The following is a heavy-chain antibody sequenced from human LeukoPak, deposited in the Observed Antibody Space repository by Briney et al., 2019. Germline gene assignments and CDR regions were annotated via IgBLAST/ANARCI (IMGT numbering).Heavy chain of an antibody. Sequence: PGGSLRLSCAASGFAFSSYAMSWVRQAPGKGLEWVSAISGSGGSTYYADSVKGRFTISRDNSKNTLYLQMNSLRAEDTAVYYCAKDPQLWFGFDPWGQGTLVTVSS. V-gene: IGHV3-23*01. CDR2: ISGSGGST. CDR1: GFAFSSYA. CDR3: AKDPQLWFGFDP. D-gene: IGHD3-10*01. J-gene: IGHJ5*02.